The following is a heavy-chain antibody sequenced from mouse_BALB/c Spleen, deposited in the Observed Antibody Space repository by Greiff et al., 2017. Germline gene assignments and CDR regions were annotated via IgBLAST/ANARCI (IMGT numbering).Heavy chain of an antibody. CDR1: GDSITSGY. D-gene: IGHD1-1*01. V-gene: IGHV3-8*02. Sequence: EVQLQQSGPSLVKPSQTLSLTCSVTGDSITSGYWNWIRKFPGNKLEYMGYISYSGSTYYNPSLKSRISITRDTSKNQYYLQLNSVTTEDTATYYCARSPATVGYYFDYWGQGTTLTVSS. CDR3: ARSPATVGYYFDY. CDR2: ISYSGST. J-gene: IGHJ2*01.